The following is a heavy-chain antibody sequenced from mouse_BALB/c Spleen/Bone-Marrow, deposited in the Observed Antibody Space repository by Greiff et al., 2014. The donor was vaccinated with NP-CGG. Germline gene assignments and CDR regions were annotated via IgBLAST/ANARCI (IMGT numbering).Heavy chain of an antibody. Sequence: QVQLKESGPGLVAPSQSLSITCTVSGFSLTSYGVHWVRQPPGKGLEWLGVIWAGGSTDYNSALMSRLSISKDNSKSQIFLKMNSLQTDDTAMYYCARHYASSYDDWFFDVWGAGTTVTVSS. CDR1: GFSLTSYG. V-gene: IGHV2-9*02. J-gene: IGHJ1*01. CDR2: IWAGGST. D-gene: IGHD1-1*01. CDR3: ARHYASSYDDWFFDV.